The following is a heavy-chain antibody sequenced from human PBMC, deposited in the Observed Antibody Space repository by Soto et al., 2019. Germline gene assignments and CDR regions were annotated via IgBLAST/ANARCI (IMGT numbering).Heavy chain of an antibody. D-gene: IGHD7-27*01. J-gene: IGHJ4*02. CDR2: IDPSTTYI. CDR1: GLTFSSYS. V-gene: IGHV3-21*01. CDR3: ARDCLTGDPREAFDY. Sequence: GGSLRLSCTTSGLTFSSYSLSWVRQSPGKGLEWVSSIDPSTTYIHYADSVEGRFTISRDNAKSSLYLQMISLRVEDTAVYYCARDCLTGDPREAFDYWGQGTLVTVSS.